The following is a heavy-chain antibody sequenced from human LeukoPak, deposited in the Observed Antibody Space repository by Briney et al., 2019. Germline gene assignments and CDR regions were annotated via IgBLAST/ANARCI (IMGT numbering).Heavy chain of an antibody. V-gene: IGHV4-34*01. J-gene: IGHJ4*02. CDR1: GGSFSDNY. D-gene: IGHD3-16*01. CDR2: INHSGTT. Sequence: PSETLSLTCVVYGGSFSDNYWTWIRQPPGKGPEWIGEINHSGTTSYNPSLQSRVTVSVDTSKNQFSLKLSSVTAADTAVYYCARRRRHEFPYGYVFYFDYWGQGTLVTVSS. CDR3: ARRRRHEFPYGYVFYFDY.